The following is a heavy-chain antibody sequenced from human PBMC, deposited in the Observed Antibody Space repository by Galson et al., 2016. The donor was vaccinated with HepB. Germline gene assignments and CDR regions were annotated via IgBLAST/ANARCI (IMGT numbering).Heavy chain of an antibody. D-gene: IGHD6-19*01. CDR3: VRQTTSGWYFVY. CDR1: GYTFTDYY. V-gene: IGHV1-46*01. J-gene: IGHJ4*02. CDR2: IYPSDGST. Sequence: SCKASGYTFTDYYIHWVRQAPGQGLERTGIIYPSDGSTSNAQKFQGRVTMTRDTSTSTVYMELSSLRSDDTAVYYCVRQTTSGWYFVYWGQGTLVTVSS.